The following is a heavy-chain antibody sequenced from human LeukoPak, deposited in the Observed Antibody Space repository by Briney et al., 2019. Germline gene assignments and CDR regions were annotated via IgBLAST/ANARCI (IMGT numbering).Heavy chain of an antibody. V-gene: IGHV4-59*08. D-gene: IGHD3-22*01. Sequence: KASETLSLTCIVSGGSISNYYWSWIRQPPGKGLEWIAYINYSGNNNYNPSLKSRVTISIDTSKNHFSLRLSSVTAADTAVYYCARRGYYDSGGYYGYWGQGTLVTVSS. CDR3: ARRGYYDSGGYYGY. CDR1: GGSISNYY. J-gene: IGHJ4*02. CDR2: INYSGNN.